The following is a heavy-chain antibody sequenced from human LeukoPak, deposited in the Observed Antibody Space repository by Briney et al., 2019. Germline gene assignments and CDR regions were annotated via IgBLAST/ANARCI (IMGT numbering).Heavy chain of an antibody. D-gene: IGHD3-22*01. V-gene: IGHV3-23*01. CDR2: ISGSGGST. Sequence: GGSLRLSCAASGFTFSSYEMSWVRQAPGKGLEWVSGISGSGGSTYYADSVKGRFTISRDNSKNTLYLQMNGLRAEDTAAYYCAKALYDSSGYYSFDYWGQGTLVTVSS. J-gene: IGHJ4*02. CDR3: AKALYDSSGYYSFDY. CDR1: GFTFSSYE.